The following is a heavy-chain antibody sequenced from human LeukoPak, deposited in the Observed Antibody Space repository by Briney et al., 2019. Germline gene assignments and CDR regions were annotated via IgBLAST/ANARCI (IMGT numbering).Heavy chain of an antibody. CDR2: INHSGST. Sequence: PSETLSLTCTVYGGSFSGYYWSWIRQPPGKGLEWIGEINHSGSTNYNPSLKSRVTISVDTSKNQFSLKLSSVTAADTAEYYCARGRTLNYYGSGSYLYYYYGMDVWGKGTTVTVSS. V-gene: IGHV4-34*01. CDR3: ARGRTLNYYGSGSYLYYYYGMDV. CDR1: GGSFSGYY. J-gene: IGHJ6*04. D-gene: IGHD3-10*01.